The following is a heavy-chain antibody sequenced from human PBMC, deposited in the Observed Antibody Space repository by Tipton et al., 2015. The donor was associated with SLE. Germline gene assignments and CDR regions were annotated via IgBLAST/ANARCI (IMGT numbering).Heavy chain of an antibody. CDR2: IYSSGST. J-gene: IGHJ4*02. CDR3: VRGGPGRPDY. Sequence: TLSLTCTVSGGSISSYYWSWIRQPPGKGLEWIGYIYSSGSTSYSPSLKSRLTMSIDTSKNQFSLKMRSVTAADTAVYYCVRGGPGRPDYWGQGTLVTVSS. V-gene: IGHV4-59*08. CDR1: GGSISSYY. D-gene: IGHD3-16*01.